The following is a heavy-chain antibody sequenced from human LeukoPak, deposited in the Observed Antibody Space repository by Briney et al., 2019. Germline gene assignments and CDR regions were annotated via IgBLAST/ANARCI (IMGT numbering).Heavy chain of an antibody. J-gene: IGHJ4*02. CDR3: AREKDRGVIRFDY. V-gene: IGHV4-61*02. Sequence: PSETLSLTCTVSGGSISSGSYYWSWIRQPAGKGLEWIGRIYTSGSTNYNPSLKSRVTISVDTSNNQFSLKLSSVTAADTAVYYCAREKDRGVIRFDYWGQGTLVTVSS. D-gene: IGHD3-10*01. CDR1: GGSISSGSYY. CDR2: IYTSGST.